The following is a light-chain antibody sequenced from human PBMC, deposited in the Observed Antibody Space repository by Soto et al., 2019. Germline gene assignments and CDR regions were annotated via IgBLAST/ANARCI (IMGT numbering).Light chain of an antibody. CDR2: EVT. CDR3: SSYTFTSTLYV. Sequence: QSGLTQPASASGSPGRSITISCTGTSSDVGNHNYVSWYQQHPGKAPKLMIYEVTKRPSGVANRFSGSKSGNTASLTISGLQAEDEADYYCSSYTFTSTLYVFGTGTKVTVL. J-gene: IGLJ1*01. V-gene: IGLV2-14*01. CDR1: SSDVGNHNY.